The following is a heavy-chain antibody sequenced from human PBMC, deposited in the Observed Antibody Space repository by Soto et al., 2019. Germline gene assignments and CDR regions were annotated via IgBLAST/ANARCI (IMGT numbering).Heavy chain of an antibody. CDR1: GFSLSTSGVG. CDR3: AHRRFIAAARGVWFDP. D-gene: IGHD6-13*01. Sequence: SGPTLVNHTQTLTLTFPFSGFSLSTSGVGVGWIRQPPGKALEWLALIYWDDDKRYSPSLKSRLTITKDISKNQVVLTMTNMDPVDTATYYCAHRRFIAAARGVWFDPWGQGTLVTVSS. CDR2: IYWDDDK. J-gene: IGHJ5*02. V-gene: IGHV2-5*02.